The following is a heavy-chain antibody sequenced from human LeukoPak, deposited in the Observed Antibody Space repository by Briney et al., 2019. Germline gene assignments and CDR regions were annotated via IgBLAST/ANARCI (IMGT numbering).Heavy chain of an antibody. D-gene: IGHD1-20*01. CDR3: AWTITGTVDAFDI. Sequence: ASVKVSCKASGYTFTGYYMHWVRQAPGQGLEWMGWINPNSGGTNYAQKFQGRVTMTRDTSISTAYMELSRLRSDDTAVYYCAWTITGTVDAFDIWGQGTMVTVSS. J-gene: IGHJ3*02. V-gene: IGHV1-2*02. CDR1: GYTFTGYY. CDR2: INPNSGGT.